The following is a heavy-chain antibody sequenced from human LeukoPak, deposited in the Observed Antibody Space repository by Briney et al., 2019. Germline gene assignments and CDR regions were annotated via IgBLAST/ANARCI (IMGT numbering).Heavy chain of an antibody. CDR3: ARRNTMVVTALLGAFDI. D-gene: IGHD2-21*02. CDR2: IYSGGST. V-gene: IGHV3-53*01. Sequence: GGSLRLSCAASGFTVSSNYMSWVRQAPGKGLEWVSVIYSGGSTYYADSVKGRFTISRDNSKNTLYLQMNSLRAEDTAVYYCARRNTMVVTALLGAFDIWGQGTMVTVSS. J-gene: IGHJ3*02. CDR1: GFTVSSNY.